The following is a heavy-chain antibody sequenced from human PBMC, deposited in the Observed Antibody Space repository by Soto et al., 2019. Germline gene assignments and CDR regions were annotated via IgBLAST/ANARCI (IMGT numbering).Heavy chain of an antibody. CDR1: GFTFSAHT. Sequence: GESLKISCAASGFTFSAHTINWVRQAPGKGLEWVSSISSSSNDIFYADSVKGRFTISRDSAKKSVYLRMNSLRAEDTAIYFCARGVSFGVAYDAFDIWGQGTMVTVSS. J-gene: IGHJ3*02. CDR2: ISSSSNDI. V-gene: IGHV3-21*01. CDR3: ARGVSFGVAYDAFDI. D-gene: IGHD3-3*01.